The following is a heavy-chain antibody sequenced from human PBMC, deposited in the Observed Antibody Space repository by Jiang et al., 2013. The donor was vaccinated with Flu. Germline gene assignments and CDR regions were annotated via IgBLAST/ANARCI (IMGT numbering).Heavy chain of an antibody. J-gene: IGHJ4*02. CDR2: ISSSSSYI. Sequence: QLLESGGGLVKPGGSLRLSCAASGFTFSSYSMNWVRQAPGKGLEWVSSISSSSSYIYYADSVKGRFTISRDNAKNSLYLQMNSLRAEDTAVYYCARARGPYYDYVWGSYRSDYWGQGTLVTVSS. V-gene: IGHV3-21*01. D-gene: IGHD3-16*02. CDR3: ARARGPYYDYVWGSYRSDY. CDR1: GFTFSSYS.